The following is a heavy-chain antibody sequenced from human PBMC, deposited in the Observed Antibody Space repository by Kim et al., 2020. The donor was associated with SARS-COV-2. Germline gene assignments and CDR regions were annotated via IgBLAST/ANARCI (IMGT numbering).Heavy chain of an antibody. CDR3: ARGAQYSSSWDLSYYYYYYMDV. J-gene: IGHJ6*03. CDR1: GFTFSSYD. D-gene: IGHD6-13*01. CDR2: IGTAGDT. V-gene: IGHV3-13*01. Sequence: GGSLRLSCAASGFTFSSYDMHWVRQATGKCLEWVSAIGTAGDTYYPGSVKGRFTISRENAKNSLYLQMNSLRAGDTAVYYCARGAQYSSSWDLSYYYYYYMDVWGKGTTVTVSS.